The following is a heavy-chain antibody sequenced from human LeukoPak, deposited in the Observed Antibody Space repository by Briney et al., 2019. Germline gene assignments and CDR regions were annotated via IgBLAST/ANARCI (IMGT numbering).Heavy chain of an antibody. CDR3: VSDLCGGDDQ. D-gene: IGHD3-3*01. Sequence: GGSLRLSCAASGFTFNSYWMHWVRQAPGKGLVWVSRIDEDGKTLDYADSVKGRFTISRDNAKDTLYLQMSSLRDEDTAVYYCVSDLCGGDDQWGRGTLVTVSS. J-gene: IGHJ5*02. CDR1: GFTFNSYW. CDR2: IDEDGKTL. V-gene: IGHV3-74*01.